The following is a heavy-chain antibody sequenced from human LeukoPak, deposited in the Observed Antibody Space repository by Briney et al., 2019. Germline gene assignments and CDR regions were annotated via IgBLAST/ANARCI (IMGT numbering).Heavy chain of an antibody. D-gene: IGHD1-26*01. J-gene: IGHJ4*02. CDR1: GFTFSSYA. Sequence: PGGSLRLSCAAAGFTFSSYAMSCVRHAPGKGLEWYSAISAGGGRTYYADSVKGRFTVSRDNSKNTVDLRMDSLRAEDTAVYYCAKKGGFPYYFDQWGQGTLVTVSS. CDR3: AKKGGFPYYFDQ. V-gene: IGHV3-23*01. CDR2: ISAGGGRT.